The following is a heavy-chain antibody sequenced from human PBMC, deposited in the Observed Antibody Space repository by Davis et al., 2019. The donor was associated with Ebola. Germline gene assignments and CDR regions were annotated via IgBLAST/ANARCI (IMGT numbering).Heavy chain of an antibody. J-gene: IGHJ4*02. CDR1: GYTFTNYG. V-gene: IGHV1-18*04. CDR2: INPHNGNT. CDR3: ARAQFPTTSDH. D-gene: IGHD1-1*01. Sequence: ASVKVSCKASGYTFTNYGITWVRQAPGQGLEWMGWINPHNGNTNYAQNVQGRVTMTTDTSTGTAYLDLRSLRSDDTAVYFCARAQFPTTSDHWGQGTLVTVSS.